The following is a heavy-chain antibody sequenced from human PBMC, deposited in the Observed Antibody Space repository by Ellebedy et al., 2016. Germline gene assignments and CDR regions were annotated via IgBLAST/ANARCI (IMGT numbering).Heavy chain of an antibody. D-gene: IGHD2-15*01. CDR2: IYSGGST. CDR1: GFTVSSNY. J-gene: IGHJ6*02. V-gene: IGHV3-66*01. Sequence: GESLKISCAASGFTVSSNYMSWVRQAPGKGLEWVSVIYSGGSTYYADSVKGRFTISRDNSKNTLYLQMNSLRAEDTAVYYCARDQIGYCSGGSCFYYNGMDVWGQGTTVTVSS. CDR3: ARDQIGYCSGGSCFYYNGMDV.